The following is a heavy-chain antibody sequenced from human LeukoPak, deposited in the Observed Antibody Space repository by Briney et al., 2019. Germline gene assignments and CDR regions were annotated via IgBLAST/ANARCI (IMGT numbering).Heavy chain of an antibody. CDR3: ARDSVVVVAATPGYYYGMDV. Sequence: GSLRLSCAASGFTVSSNYMSWVRQAPGKGLEWVSVIYSGGSTYYADSVKGRFTISRDNSKNTLYLQMNSLRAEDTAVYYCARDSVVVVAATPGYYYGMDVWGQGTTVTVSS. CDR1: GFTVSSNY. V-gene: IGHV3-53*01. J-gene: IGHJ6*02. CDR2: IYSGGST. D-gene: IGHD2-15*01.